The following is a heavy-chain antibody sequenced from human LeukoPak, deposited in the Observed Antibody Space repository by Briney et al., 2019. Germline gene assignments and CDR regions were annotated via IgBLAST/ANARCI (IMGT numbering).Heavy chain of an antibody. CDR3: ARTESLYGGNLAAAFDI. J-gene: IGHJ3*02. Sequence: ASVKVSCKASGYTFTSYGISWVRQAPGQGLECMGWISAYNGNTNYEQKFQRRVTMTTDTSTSTAYMELRSLRSDDTALYYCARTESLYGGNLAAAFDIWGQGTMVTVSS. V-gene: IGHV1-18*01. CDR1: GYTFTSYG. CDR2: ISAYNGNT. D-gene: IGHD4-23*01.